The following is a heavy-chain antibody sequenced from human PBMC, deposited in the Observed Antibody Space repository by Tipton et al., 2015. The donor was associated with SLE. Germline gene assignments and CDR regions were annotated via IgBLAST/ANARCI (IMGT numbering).Heavy chain of an antibody. CDR1: GGSISSHY. J-gene: IGHJ5*02. D-gene: IGHD1-26*01. V-gene: IGHV4-59*11. Sequence: TLSLTCTVSGGSISSHYWSWIRQPPGKGLEWIGHIYYTGSTYYNPSLKSRVTISVDTSKNQFSLKLSSVTAADTAVYYCARDRGWSGWFDPWGQGTLVTVSS. CDR3: ARDRGWSGWFDP. CDR2: IYYTGST.